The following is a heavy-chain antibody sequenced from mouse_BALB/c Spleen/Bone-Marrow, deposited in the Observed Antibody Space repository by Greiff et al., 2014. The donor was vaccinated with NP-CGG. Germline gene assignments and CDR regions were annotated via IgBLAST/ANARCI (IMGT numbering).Heavy chain of an antibody. V-gene: IGHV14-3*02. CDR3: TRRGFDF. Sequence: EVQGVESGAELVKPGASVKLSCTASGFNIKDTYIHWVKRRPEQGLEWIGRIDPENGNIKYDPKFQVKATITADTSSNTAYLQLSSLTSEDTAVYYRTRRGFDFWGQGTTLTVSS. CDR1: GFNIKDTY. J-gene: IGHJ2*01. CDR2: IDPENGNI.